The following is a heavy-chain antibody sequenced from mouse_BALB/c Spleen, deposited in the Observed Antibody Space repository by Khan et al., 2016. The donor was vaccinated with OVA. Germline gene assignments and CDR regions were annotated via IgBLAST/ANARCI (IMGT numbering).Heavy chain of an antibody. CDR1: GYTFTNYV. CDR3: ARCNRDFDY. J-gene: IGHJ2*01. CDR2: INTYIGEP. D-gene: IGHD2-1*01. Sequence: QIQLVQSGPELKKPGETVKISCKASGYTFTNYVMNWVKQAPGKGLKWMGWINTYIGEPIYSDDFKGRFALSLETSASTAYLQIKNLKNEDTDTYFCARCNRDFDYWGQGTTLTVSS. V-gene: IGHV9-3-1*01.